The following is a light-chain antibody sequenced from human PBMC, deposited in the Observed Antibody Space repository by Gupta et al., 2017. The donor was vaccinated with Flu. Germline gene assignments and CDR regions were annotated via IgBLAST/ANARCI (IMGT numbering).Light chain of an antibody. CDR2: EDH. CDR3: GTWADGLRALL. Sequence: QSVFTQPPSVSAAPPQEVTMSCSGSRFNIENNYVSWYQQVPGTAPKLLIFEDHKRPSEISDRFACSQSGTSATLGITGLQTGDEADYYCGTWADGLRALLFGGGTKLTVL. J-gene: IGLJ2*01. V-gene: IGLV1-51*02. CDR1: RFNIENNY.